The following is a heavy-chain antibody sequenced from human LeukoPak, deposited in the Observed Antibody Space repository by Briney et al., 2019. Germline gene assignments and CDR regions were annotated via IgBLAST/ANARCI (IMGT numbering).Heavy chain of an antibody. J-gene: IGHJ4*02. V-gene: IGHV3-7*05. D-gene: IGHD6-19*01. CDR2: IKPDGSEK. CDR3: ARGRMAVAGSYEY. Sequence: GGSLRLSCAASGITFGSYWMTWVRRAPGKGLECVANIKPDGSEKHYVDSVEGRFTISRDNAKNSLFLEMNSLRAEDTAVYYCARGRMAVAGSYEYWGQGTLVTVSS. CDR1: GITFGSYW.